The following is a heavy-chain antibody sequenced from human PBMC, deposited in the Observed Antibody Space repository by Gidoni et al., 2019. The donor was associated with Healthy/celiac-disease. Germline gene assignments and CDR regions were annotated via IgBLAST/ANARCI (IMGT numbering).Heavy chain of an antibody. V-gene: IGHV4-39*01. Sequence: QLQLQESGPGLVKPSETLSLTCTVSGGSISSSSYYWGWIRQPPGKGLEWIGSIYYSGSTYYNPSLKSRVTISVDTSKNQFSLKLSSVTAADTAVYYCASPTGSYYRSGESAYAFDIWGQGTMVTVSS. CDR1: GGSISSSSYY. CDR3: ASPTGSYYRSGESAYAFDI. D-gene: IGHD3-10*01. J-gene: IGHJ3*02. CDR2: IYYSGST.